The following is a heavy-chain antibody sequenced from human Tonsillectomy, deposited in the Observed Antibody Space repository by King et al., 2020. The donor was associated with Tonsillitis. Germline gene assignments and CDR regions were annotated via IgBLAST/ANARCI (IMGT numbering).Heavy chain of an antibody. CDR3: ATYGSGGNGSIRGAFKH. J-gene: IGHJ1*01. D-gene: IGHD2-15*01. CDR2: IYNSENT. Sequence: QLQESGPGLVKPSETLSLTCTVSGGSISSYYWSWIRQPPGKGLEWIGYIYNSENTNHNPSLKSRVTISVDRSKNQFSLKLSSVTAADTAVYYCATYGSGGNGSIRGAFKHWGQGTLVTVSS. CDR1: GGSISSYY. V-gene: IGHV4-59*08.